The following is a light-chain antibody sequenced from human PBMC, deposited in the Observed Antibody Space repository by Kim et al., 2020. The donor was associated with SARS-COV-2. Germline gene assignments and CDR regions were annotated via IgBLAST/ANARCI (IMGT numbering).Light chain of an antibody. J-gene: IGLJ1*01. V-gene: IGLV2-8*01. CDR1: SSDVGAYEN. Sequence: GQSVTISCTGSSSDVGAYENVSWYQQHPGKAPKLMISQVSKRSSGVSDRFSGSKSGNTASLTVSGLQAEDEADYYCCSYARTSYVFGTGTKVTVL. CDR2: QVS. CDR3: CSYARTSYV.